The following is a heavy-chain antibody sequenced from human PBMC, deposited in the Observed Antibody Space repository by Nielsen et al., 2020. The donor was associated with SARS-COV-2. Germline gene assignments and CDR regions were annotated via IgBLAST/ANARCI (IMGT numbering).Heavy chain of an antibody. D-gene: IGHD6-19*01. V-gene: IGHV3-23*01. CDR3: AKRSSYTSGWYGDY. J-gene: IGHJ4*02. CDR1: GFTISTYG. Sequence: GGSLRLSCVVSGFTISTYGMSWVRQAPGKGLEWVSAISSSTYYADSVKGRFTVSRDNSKNTLYLQMNSLRAEDTAVYYCAKRSSYTSGWYGDYWGQGTLVTVSS. CDR2: ISSST.